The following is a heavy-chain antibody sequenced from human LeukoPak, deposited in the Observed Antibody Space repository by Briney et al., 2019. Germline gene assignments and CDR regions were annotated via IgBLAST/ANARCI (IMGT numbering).Heavy chain of an antibody. Sequence: GGSLRLSCAASGFTFSSYWVHWVRQAPGKGLEWVSRINDDGSTINYADSVRGRFTIFRDNAQNTLYLQMNSLRAEDTAIYFCARAGYYRFDYWGQGTLVTVSS. CDR1: GFTFSSYW. CDR3: ARAGYYRFDY. J-gene: IGHJ4*02. CDR2: INDDGSTI. D-gene: IGHD1-26*01. V-gene: IGHV3-74*01.